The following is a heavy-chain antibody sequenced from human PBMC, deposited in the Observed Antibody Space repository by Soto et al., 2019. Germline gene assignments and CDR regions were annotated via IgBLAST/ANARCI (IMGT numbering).Heavy chain of an antibody. CDR2: ISNDGSET. V-gene: IGHV3-30*18. J-gene: IGHJ5*02. CDR1: GFTFRTYG. D-gene: IGHD6-19*01. Sequence: VQLVESGGGVVQPGRSQRLSCAASGFTFRTYGMHWVRQAPGQGLEWLAVISNDGSETYYADSVKGRFVISRDNSRNMLFLQMNSLRDEDTAMYYCAKYVEDTGWTVALDPWGQGTLVTVSS. CDR3: AKYVEDTGWTVALDP.